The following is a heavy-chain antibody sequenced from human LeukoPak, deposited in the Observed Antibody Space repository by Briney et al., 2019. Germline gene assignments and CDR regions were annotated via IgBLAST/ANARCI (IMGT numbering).Heavy chain of an antibody. CDR3: ARDLFGEYYYGSGDQPEYFQH. V-gene: IGHV3-21*01. D-gene: IGHD3-10*01. J-gene: IGHJ1*01. Sequence: PGGSLSLSCAASGFTFSSYSMNWVRQAPGKGLEWVSSISSIRSYIYYAASVKGRFTISRDNAENSLYLQMDSLRAQDTAVYYCARDLFGEYYYGSGDQPEYFQHWGQGTLVTVSS. CDR1: GFTFSSYS. CDR2: ISSIRSYI.